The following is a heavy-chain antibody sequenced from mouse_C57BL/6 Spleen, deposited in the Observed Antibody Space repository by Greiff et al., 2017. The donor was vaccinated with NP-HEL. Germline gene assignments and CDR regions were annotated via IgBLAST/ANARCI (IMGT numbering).Heavy chain of an antibody. CDR1: GYTSTSYW. CDR3: ARGGDYSNPFAY. V-gene: IGHV1-69*01. D-gene: IGHD2-5*01. Sequence: QVQLQQPGAELVMPGASVKLSCKASGYTSTSYWMHWVKQRPGQGLEWIGEIDPSDSYTNYNQKFKGKSTLTVDKSSSTAYMQLSSLTSEDSAVYYCARGGDYSNPFAYWGQGTLVTVSA. J-gene: IGHJ3*01. CDR2: IDPSDSYT.